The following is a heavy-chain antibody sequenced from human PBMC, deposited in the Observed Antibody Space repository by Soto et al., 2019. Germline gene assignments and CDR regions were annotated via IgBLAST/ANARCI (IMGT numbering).Heavy chain of an antibody. V-gene: IGHV4-31*03. Sequence: TLSLTCTVSGGSISSGGYYWRWIRQHPGKSLEWIGYIYYSGSTYYNPPLKSRVTISVDTSKNQFSLKLSSVTAADTAVYYCARAPKPSSGYYYVLGTFDYWGQGTLVTVSS. J-gene: IGHJ4*02. CDR2: IYYSGST. CDR1: GGSISSGGYY. CDR3: ARAPKPSSGYYYVLGTFDY. D-gene: IGHD3-22*01.